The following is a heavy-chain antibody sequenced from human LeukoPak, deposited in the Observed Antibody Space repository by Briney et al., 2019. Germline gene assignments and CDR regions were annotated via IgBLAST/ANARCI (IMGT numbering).Heavy chain of an antibody. CDR2: IRSKANSYAT. Sequence: GGSLRLSCAASGFTFSGSAMLWVRQASGKGLEWVGRIRSKANSYATAYAASVKGRFTISRDDSKNTAYLQMNSLKTEDTAVYYCTSHCSSTSCYTNRFDYWGQGTLVTVSS. CDR1: GFTFSGSA. J-gene: IGHJ4*02. CDR3: TSHCSSTSCYTNRFDY. D-gene: IGHD2-2*02. V-gene: IGHV3-73*01.